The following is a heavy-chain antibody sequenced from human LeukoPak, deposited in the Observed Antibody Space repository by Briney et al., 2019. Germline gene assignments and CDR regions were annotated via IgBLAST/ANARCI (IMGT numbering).Heavy chain of an antibody. CDR3: ARVWYYYYYMDV. Sequence: SETLSLTCTVSGGSISSSSYYWGWIRQPPGKGLEWIGSIYYSGSTYYNPSLKSRVTISVDTSKNQFSLKLSSVTAADTAEYYCARVWYYYYYMDVWGKGTTVTVSS. J-gene: IGHJ6*03. D-gene: IGHD3-10*01. CDR2: IYYSGST. CDR1: GGSISSSSYY. V-gene: IGHV4-39*07.